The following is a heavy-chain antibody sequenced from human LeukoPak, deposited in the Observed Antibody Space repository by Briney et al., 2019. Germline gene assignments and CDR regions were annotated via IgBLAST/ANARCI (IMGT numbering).Heavy chain of an antibody. Sequence: ASVKVSCKVSGYTLTELSMHWVRQAPGKGLEWMGGFDPEDGETIYAQKFQGRVTMTEDTSTDTAYMELSSLRSEDTAVYYCATVVFGGYDSSGTPFDYWGQGTLVTVSS. J-gene: IGHJ4*02. CDR3: ATVVFGGYDSSGTPFDY. V-gene: IGHV1-24*01. CDR2: FDPEDGET. D-gene: IGHD3-22*01. CDR1: GYTLTELS.